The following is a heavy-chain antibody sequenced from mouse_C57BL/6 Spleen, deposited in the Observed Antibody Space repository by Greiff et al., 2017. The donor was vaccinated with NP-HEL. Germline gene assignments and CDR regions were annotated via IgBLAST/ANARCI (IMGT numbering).Heavy chain of an antibody. D-gene: IGHD2-3*01. Sequence: QVQLQQPGAELVKPGASVKLSCKASGYTFTSYWMQWVKQRPGQGLEWIGEIDPSDSYTNYNQKFKGKATLTVDTSSSTAYMQLSSLTSEDSAIYFCARSGGLYDGYYRYYFDYWGQGTTLTVSS. CDR3: ARSGGLYDGYYRYYFDY. V-gene: IGHV1-50*01. CDR2: IDPSDSYT. CDR1: GYTFTSYW. J-gene: IGHJ2*01.